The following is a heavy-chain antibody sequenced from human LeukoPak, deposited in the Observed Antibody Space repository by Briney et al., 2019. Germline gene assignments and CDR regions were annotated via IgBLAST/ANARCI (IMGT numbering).Heavy chain of an antibody. CDR2: INTNTGNP. CDR3: ARGGREYSSGWSPPWDYFDY. Sequence: GASVKVSCKASGYTFTSYAMYWVRQAPGQGLEWMGWINTNTGNPTYAQGFTGRFVFSLDTSVSTAYLQISSLKAEDTAVYYCARGGREYSSGWSPPWDYFDYWGQGTLVTVSS. J-gene: IGHJ4*02. CDR1: GYTFTSYA. V-gene: IGHV7-4-1*02. D-gene: IGHD6-19*01.